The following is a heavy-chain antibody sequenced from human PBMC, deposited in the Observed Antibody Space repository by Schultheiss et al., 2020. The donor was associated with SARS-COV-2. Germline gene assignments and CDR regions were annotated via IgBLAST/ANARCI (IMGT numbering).Heavy chain of an antibody. CDR1: GGSLSGYY. Sequence: SETLSLTCVVYGGSLSGYYWSWIRQPPGKGLEWIGEIYHSGSTNYNPSLRSRVAISVDKSKNQFSLKLSSVTAADTAVYYCASGARGGMDVWGQGTTVTVSS. J-gene: IGHJ6*02. V-gene: IGHV4-34*01. CDR3: ASGARGGMDV. CDR2: IYHSGST.